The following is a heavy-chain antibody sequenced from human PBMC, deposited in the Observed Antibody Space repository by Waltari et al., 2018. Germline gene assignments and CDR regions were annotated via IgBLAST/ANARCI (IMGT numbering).Heavy chain of an antibody. V-gene: IGHV4-30-2*01. Sequence: QLQLQESGSGLVKPSQTLSLTCAVSGGSISSGGYSWSWIRQPPGQGLEWIGYIYHSGSTYYNPSLKSRVTISVDRSKNHVALKLSSVTAADTAVYYCARFYYDSSDWGQGTLVTVSS. CDR1: GGSISSGGYS. CDR3: ARFYYDSSD. CDR2: IYHSGST. D-gene: IGHD3-22*01. J-gene: IGHJ4*02.